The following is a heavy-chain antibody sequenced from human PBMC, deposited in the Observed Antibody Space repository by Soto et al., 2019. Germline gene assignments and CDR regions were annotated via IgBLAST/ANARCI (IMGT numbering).Heavy chain of an antibody. CDR3: ARGQEGVVATH. CDR2: VKAGGHT. V-gene: IGHV4-34*01. D-gene: IGHD5-12*01. J-gene: IGHJ4*02. CDR1: GGSLSGYY. Sequence: QVQLQQWGAGLLKPSETLSLNCAVTGGSLSGYYWSWIRQPPGRGLEWIGEVKAGGHTNYSPSRRGRVTISSDTSNNQCSLRLNSVTAADTGVYYCARGQEGVVATHWDQGSLVTVSS.